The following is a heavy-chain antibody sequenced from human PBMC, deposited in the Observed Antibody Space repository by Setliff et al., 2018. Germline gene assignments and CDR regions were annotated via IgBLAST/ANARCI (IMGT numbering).Heavy chain of an antibody. CDR3: SREDDSSGYYYDY. J-gene: IGHJ4*02. D-gene: IGHD3-22*01. CDR1: GGFINNGDY. Sequence: PSETLSLTCTVSGGFINNGDYNWGWVRQAPGKGLEWVANIMQDGGAQYYLDSVKGRFTVSRDNSNNTLYLHMNSLRAEDTAVYYCSREDDSSGYYYDYWGQGTLVTVSS. V-gene: IGHV3-7*03. CDR2: IMQDGGAQ.